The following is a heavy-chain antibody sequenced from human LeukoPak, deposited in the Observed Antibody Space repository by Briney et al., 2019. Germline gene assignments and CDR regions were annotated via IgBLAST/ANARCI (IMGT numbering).Heavy chain of an antibody. CDR1: GFTFDDYA. CDR3: AKDIGSSGWYYFDY. CDR2: ISWNSGSI. J-gene: IGHJ4*02. V-gene: IGHV3-9*03. Sequence: GGSLRLSCAASGFTFDDYAMHWVRQAPGKGLEWVSGISWNSGSIGYADSVKGRFTISRDNAKNSLYLQMNSLRAEDMALYYRAKDIGSSGWYYFDYWGQGTLVTVSS. D-gene: IGHD6-19*01.